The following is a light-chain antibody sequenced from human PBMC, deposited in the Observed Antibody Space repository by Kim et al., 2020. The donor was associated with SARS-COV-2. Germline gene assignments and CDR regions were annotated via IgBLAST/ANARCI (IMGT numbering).Light chain of an antibody. CDR3: QQYSSVPLT. V-gene: IGKV1-NL1*01. Sequence: ASKGDRVTITCRASQVIGNSLVWYQQKSGQAPNLLVYTTSRLHSGVPSRFSGSGSGTDYTLTISSLQPEDFATYYCQQYSSVPLTFGGGTKVDIK. CDR1: QVIGNS. CDR2: TTS. J-gene: IGKJ4*01.